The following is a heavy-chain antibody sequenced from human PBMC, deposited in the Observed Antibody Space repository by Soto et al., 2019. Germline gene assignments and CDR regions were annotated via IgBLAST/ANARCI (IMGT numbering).Heavy chain of an antibody. V-gene: IGHV4-31*03. Sequence: QVQLQESGPGLVKPSQTLSLTCTVSGASITSGHYYWTWIRQRPGKGLEWIGYIHYGGTTNYNPSLNSRVSTSVDTSKNQFSLKRTSVTVADTAIYYCARDEGHGLRAGARFDFWGPGSLVTVSS. CDR1: GASITSGHYY. CDR2: IHYGGTT. J-gene: IGHJ4*02. D-gene: IGHD2-2*01. CDR3: ARDEGHGLRAGARFDF.